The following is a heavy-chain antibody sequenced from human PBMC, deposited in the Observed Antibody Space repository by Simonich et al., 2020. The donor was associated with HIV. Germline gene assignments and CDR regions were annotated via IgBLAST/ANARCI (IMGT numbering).Heavy chain of an antibody. CDR3: ASCGGDCYHFDY. J-gene: IGHJ4*02. Sequence: QVQLQESGPGLVKPSETLSLTCNVSGGSISSYYWSWIRQPPGKGLEWIGYIYYSGSTNYKPSLKSRVTISVDTSKNQFSLKLSSVTAADTAVYYCASCGGDCYHFDYWGQGTLVTVSS. V-gene: IGHV4-59*12. CDR2: IYYSGST. CDR1: GGSISSYY. D-gene: IGHD2-21*02.